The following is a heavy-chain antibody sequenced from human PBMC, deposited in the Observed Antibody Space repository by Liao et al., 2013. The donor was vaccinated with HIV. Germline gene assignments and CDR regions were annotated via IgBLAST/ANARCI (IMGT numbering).Heavy chain of an antibody. V-gene: IGHV4-61*02. CDR3: AREGGGSWFDP. D-gene: IGHD3-16*01. CDR1: GGSISSGSNY. Sequence: QVQLQESGPGLVKPSQTLSLTCTVSGGSISSGSNYWSWIRQPAGKGLEWIGRVYTTGSPNYNPSLKSRVSMSMDTSKNQFSLKLSSVTAADTAVYYCAREGGGSWFDPWGQGTLVTVSS. J-gene: IGHJ5*02. CDR2: VYTTGSP.